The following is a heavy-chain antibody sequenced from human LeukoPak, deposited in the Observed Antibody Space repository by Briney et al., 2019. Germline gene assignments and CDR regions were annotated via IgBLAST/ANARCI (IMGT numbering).Heavy chain of an antibody. D-gene: IGHD3-22*01. V-gene: IGHV4-34*01. Sequence: SETLSLTCAVYGGSFSGYYWSWIRQPPGKGLEWIGEINHSGSTNYNPSLKSRVTISVDTSKNQFSLKLSSVTAADTAVYYCARKGDYDSSGYYYWGQGTLVTVSS. CDR3: ARKGDYDSSGYYY. J-gene: IGHJ4*02. CDR1: GGSFSGYY. CDR2: INHSGST.